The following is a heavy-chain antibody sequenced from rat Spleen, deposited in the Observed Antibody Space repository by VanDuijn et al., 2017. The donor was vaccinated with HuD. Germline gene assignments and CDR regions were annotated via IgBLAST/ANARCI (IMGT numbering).Heavy chain of an antibody. D-gene: IGHD1-1*01. CDR3: TTPWRGYSGYYFDY. CDR1: GFTFSDYG. J-gene: IGHJ2*01. Sequence: EVQLVESGGGLVQPGRSMKLSCADSGFTFSDYGMAWIRQAPKKGLEWVAYISYDGETTYHRDSVKGRFTISRDNAKSTLYLQMDSLRSEDTATYYCTTPWRGYSGYYFDYWGQGVMVTVSS. CDR2: ISYDGETT. V-gene: IGHV5-20*01.